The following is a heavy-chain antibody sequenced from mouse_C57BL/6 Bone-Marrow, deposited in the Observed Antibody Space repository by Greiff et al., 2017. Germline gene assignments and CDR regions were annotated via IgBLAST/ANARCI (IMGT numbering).Heavy chain of an antibody. V-gene: IGHV1-85*01. CDR3: ARAGTGYAMDY. J-gene: IGHJ4*01. Sequence: QVQLQQSGPELVKPGASVKLSCKASGYTFTSYDINWVKQRPGQGLEWIGWIYPRDGSTKYNEKFKGKATLTVEKSSSTAYMELHSLTSEDSAVYFGARAGTGYAMDYWGQGTSVTVSS. CDR1: GYTFTSYD. D-gene: IGHD3-3*01. CDR2: IYPRDGST.